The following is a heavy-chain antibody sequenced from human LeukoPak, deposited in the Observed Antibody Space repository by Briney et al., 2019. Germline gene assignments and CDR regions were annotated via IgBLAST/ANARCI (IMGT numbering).Heavy chain of an antibody. V-gene: IGHV3-20*04. Sequence: GGSLILSCAAPGFTFDDYGMSWVRQAPGKGLEWVSGINWNGGSTGYAASVKGRSTIYRDNAKNSLYLQMNSLRAEDTALYYCARGHYGEEAFDIWGQGTMVTVSS. CDR1: GFTFDDYG. D-gene: IGHD4-17*01. CDR3: ARGHYGEEAFDI. J-gene: IGHJ3*02. CDR2: INWNGGST.